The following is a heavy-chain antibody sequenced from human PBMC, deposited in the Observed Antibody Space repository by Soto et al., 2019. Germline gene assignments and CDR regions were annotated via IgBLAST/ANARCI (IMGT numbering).Heavy chain of an antibody. CDR2: ISVSGGST. V-gene: IGHV3-23*01. CDR1: FALSSYA. CDR3: AKGDLFVGGTIYGMDV. D-gene: IGHD3-16*01. J-gene: IGHJ6*01. Sequence: RGSLLLSGAFALSSYAMTWVRQAPGKGLEWVAGISVSGGSTNYAVSVKGRFTISRDNDKNTVYLQMNSLRAEDTAVYYCAKGDLFVGGTIYGMDVWGQGTTVTVSS.